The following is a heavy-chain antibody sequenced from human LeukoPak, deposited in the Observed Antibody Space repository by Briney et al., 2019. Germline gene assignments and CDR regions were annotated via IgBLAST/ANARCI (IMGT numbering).Heavy chain of an antibody. CDR3: ARTYCSGGSCYSYYYYYGMDV. CDR2: INAGNGNT. Sequence: GASVKVSCKASGGTFSSYAISWVRQAPGQGLEWMGWINAGNGNTKYSQKFQGRVTITRDTSASTAYMELSSLRSEDTAVYYCARTYCSGGSCYSYYYYYGMDVWGQGTTVTVSS. V-gene: IGHV1-3*01. D-gene: IGHD2-15*01. J-gene: IGHJ6*02. CDR1: GGTFSSYA.